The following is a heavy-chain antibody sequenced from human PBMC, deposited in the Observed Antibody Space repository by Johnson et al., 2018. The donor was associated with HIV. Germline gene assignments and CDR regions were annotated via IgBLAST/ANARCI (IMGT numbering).Heavy chain of an antibody. CDR2: IYSGGST. CDR1: GFTFDDYA. D-gene: IGHD6-13*01. V-gene: IGHV3-66*01. J-gene: IGHJ3*02. Sequence: VQLVESGGGVVQPGRSLRLSCAASGFTFDDYAMHWVRQAPGKGLEWVSVIYSGGSTYYAASVKGRFTISSDNSKHTLYLQRNSLRAEDTAVYYCALAAIAAAGDAFDIWGQGTMVTVSS. CDR3: ALAAIAAAGDAFDI.